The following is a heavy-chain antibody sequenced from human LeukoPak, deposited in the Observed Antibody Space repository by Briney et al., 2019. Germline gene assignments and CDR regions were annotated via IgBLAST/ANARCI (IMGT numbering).Heavy chain of an antibody. CDR3: ARDPTLYYDFWSGYSWKSYYYYMDV. D-gene: IGHD3-3*01. V-gene: IGHV1-18*01. CDR2: ISAYNGNT. J-gene: IGHJ6*03. Sequence: AASVKVSCKASGYTFTSYGISWVRQAPGQGLEWMGWISAYNGNTNYAQKLQGRVTMTTDTSTSTAYMELRSLRSDDTAVYYCARDPTLYYDFWSGYSWKSYYYYMDVWGKGTTVTVSS. CDR1: GYTFTSYG.